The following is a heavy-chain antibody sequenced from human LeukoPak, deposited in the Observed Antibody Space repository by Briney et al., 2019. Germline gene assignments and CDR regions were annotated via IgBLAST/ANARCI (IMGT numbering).Heavy chain of an antibody. CDR3: ANLPIRGSGSYYTDY. Sequence: HPGGSLRLSCAASGFTFSSYGMHRVRQAPGKGLEWVAFIRYDGSDKCYADSVKGRFTISRDNSKNTLYLQMNSLRAEDTAAYYCANLPIRGSGSYYTDYWGQGTLVTVSS. V-gene: IGHV3-30*02. J-gene: IGHJ4*02. CDR1: GFTFSSYG. CDR2: IRYDGSDK. D-gene: IGHD3-10*01.